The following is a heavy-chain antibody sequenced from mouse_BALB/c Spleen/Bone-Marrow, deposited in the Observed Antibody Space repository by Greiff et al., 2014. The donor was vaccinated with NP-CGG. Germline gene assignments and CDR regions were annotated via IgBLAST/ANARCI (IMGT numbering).Heavy chain of an antibody. CDR1: GFSLTTYG. J-gene: IGHJ1*01. CDR2: IWSGGGT. V-gene: IGHV2-2*02. CDR3: ARKGYTGYFDV. Sequence: VQLQQSGPGLVKPSQSLSITCTVSGFSLTTYGLHWVRQSPGKGLEWLGVIWSGGGTDYNAASISRLIITKDNSKSQVFFKMNSLQTNDTAMYYCARKGYTGYFDVWGAGTTVTVSS. D-gene: IGHD2-2*01.